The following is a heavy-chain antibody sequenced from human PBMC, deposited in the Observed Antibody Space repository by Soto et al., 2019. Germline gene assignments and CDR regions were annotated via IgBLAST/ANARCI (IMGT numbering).Heavy chain of an antibody. V-gene: IGHV1-8*01. Sequence: QVQLVQSGAEVKKPGASVKVSCKASGYTFTSYDINWVRQATGQGLEWMGWMNPNSGNTGYAQKFQGRVTMTRNTSISTAYMELSSLRAEDTAVYYCARERSAAGTGWFDPWGQGTLVTVSS. CDR3: ARERSAAGTGWFDP. D-gene: IGHD6-13*01. J-gene: IGHJ5*02. CDR2: MNPNSGNT. CDR1: GYTFTSYD.